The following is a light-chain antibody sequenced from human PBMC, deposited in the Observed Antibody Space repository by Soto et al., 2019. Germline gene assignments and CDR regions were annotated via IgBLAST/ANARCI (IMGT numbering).Light chain of an antibody. CDR2: KVS. CDR1: HTVSDW. J-gene: IGKJ1*01. Sequence: DIQMTQSPSALSASVGDRVTITCRASHTVSDWLAWYQQKAGKAPKLLIHKVSNLESGVPSRFSGTGSGTEFTLTISSLQPDDFASYYCQQYSNYPWTFGQGTKVEI. V-gene: IGKV1-5*03. CDR3: QQYSNYPWT.